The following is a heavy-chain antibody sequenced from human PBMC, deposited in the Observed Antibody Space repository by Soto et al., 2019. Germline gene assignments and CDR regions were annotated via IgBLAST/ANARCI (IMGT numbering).Heavy chain of an antibody. CDR2: ISWNSGSI. V-gene: IGHV3-9*01. J-gene: IGHJ6*02. D-gene: IGHD6-19*01. CDR3: AKDMSVAGAYYYYGMDV. CDR1: GFTFDDYA. Sequence: GGSLRLSCAASGFTFDDYAMHWVRQAPGKGLEWVSGISWNSGSIGYADSVKGRFTISRDNAKNSLYLQMNSLRAEDTALYYCAKDMSVAGAYYYYGMDVWGQGTTVTVSS.